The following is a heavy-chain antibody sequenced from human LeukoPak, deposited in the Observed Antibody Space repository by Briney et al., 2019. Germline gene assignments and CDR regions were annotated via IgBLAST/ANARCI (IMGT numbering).Heavy chain of an antibody. CDR2: IYYSGST. Sequence: SETLSLTCTVSGGSISSGNYYWSWVRQHPGRGMEWIGYIYYSGSTYYNPSLESRVTISVDTSKNQFSLKLSSVTAADTAVYYCARTNCGGDCYTLYYFDYWGQGTLVTVSS. V-gene: IGHV4-31*03. D-gene: IGHD2-21*02. CDR1: GGSISSGNYY. CDR3: ARTNCGGDCYTLYYFDY. J-gene: IGHJ4*02.